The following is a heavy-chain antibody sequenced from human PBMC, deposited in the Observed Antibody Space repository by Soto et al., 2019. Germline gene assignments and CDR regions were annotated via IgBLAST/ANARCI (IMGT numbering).Heavy chain of an antibody. CDR1: GFTFSSYG. D-gene: IGHD3-10*01. CDR3: AKLHYYDSRGMDV. Sequence: GWSLRLSCAASGFTFSSYGMHWVRQAPGKGLEWVAVISYDGSNKYYADSVKGRFTISRDNSKNTLYLQMNSLRAEDTAVYYCAKLHYYDSRGMDVWGQGTKVTVSS. J-gene: IGHJ6*02. CDR2: ISYDGSNK. V-gene: IGHV3-30*18.